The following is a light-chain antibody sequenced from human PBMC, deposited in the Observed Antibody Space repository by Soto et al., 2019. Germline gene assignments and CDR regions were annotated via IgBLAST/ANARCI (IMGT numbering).Light chain of an antibody. CDR1: QSVGSH. J-gene: IGKJ5*01. V-gene: IGKV3-15*01. Sequence: EIVLTQSPGTLSLSPGERATLSCRASQSVGSHLAWYQQRPGQAPRLLIYGASYRATGIPPRFSGSGSGTDFTLTISSLQSEDFAVYYCQQYNEWPPFTFGQGTRLEIK. CDR3: QQYNEWPPFT. CDR2: GAS.